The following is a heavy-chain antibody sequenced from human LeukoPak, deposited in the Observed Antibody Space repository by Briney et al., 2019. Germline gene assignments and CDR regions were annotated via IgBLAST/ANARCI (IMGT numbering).Heavy chain of an antibody. J-gene: IGHJ1*01. D-gene: IGHD5-24*01. V-gene: IGHV3-48*04. CDR1: GFTFSSYS. CDR2: ISSSSSTI. Sequence: PGGSLRLSCAASGFTFSSYSMNWVRQAPGKGLEWVSYISSSSSTIYYADSVKGRFTISRDNAKNSLYLQMNSLGADDTAIYYCATYNSVNAREFQYWGQGTLVTVPS. CDR3: ATYNSVNAREFQY.